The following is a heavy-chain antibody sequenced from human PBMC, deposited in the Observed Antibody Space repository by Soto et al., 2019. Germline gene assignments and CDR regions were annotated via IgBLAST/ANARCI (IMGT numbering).Heavy chain of an antibody. J-gene: IGHJ6*02. D-gene: IGHD6-6*01. Sequence: GGSLRLSCAASGFTFSNAWMNWVRQAPGKGLEWVGRIKSKTDGGTTDYAAPVKGRFTISRDDSKNTLYLQMNSLKTEDTAVYYCTTVGVFRRRMYYYYGMDVWGQGTTVTVAS. V-gene: IGHV3-15*07. CDR1: GFTFSNAW. CDR2: IKSKTDGGTT. CDR3: TTVGVFRRRMYYYYGMDV.